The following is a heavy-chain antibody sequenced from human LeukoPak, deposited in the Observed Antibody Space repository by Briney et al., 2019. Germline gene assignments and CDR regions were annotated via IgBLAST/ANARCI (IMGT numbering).Heavy chain of an antibody. CDR1: GDSIRSGTYY. CDR2: IYTSGST. Sequence: SETLALLCSVSGDSIRSGTYYWSWIRQPAGKGLEWIGRIYTSGSTSYNPSLKSRVTISVDTSKNQFSLKLTSVTAADTAVYYCARGGGAPRIDHWGQGTLVTVSS. V-gene: IGHV4-61*02. J-gene: IGHJ4*02. CDR3: ARGGGAPRIDH. D-gene: IGHD3-10*01.